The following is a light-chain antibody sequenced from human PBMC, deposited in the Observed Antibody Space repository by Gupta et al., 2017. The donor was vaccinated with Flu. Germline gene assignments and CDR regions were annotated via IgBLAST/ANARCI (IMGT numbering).Light chain of an antibody. V-gene: IGKV3-15*01. CDR3: HQYNDWPPRDT. Sequence: IVMTQSPATLSVSPGERVTLSCTASQSITTKIAWYQQKPGQAPRLLIYGASNRATGIPARFSGSGYGTEFTLTISDLQSEDSAVYYCHQYNDWPPRDTFGQGTNLEIK. CDR2: GAS. J-gene: IGKJ2*01. CDR1: QSITTK.